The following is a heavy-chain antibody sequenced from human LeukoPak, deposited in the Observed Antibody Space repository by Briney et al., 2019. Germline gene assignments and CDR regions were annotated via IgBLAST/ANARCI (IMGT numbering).Heavy chain of an antibody. CDR3: ARVVGYCSSTSCYLEY. V-gene: IGHV3-53*01. CDR1: GFTVSSNY. Sequence: QPGGSLRLSCAASGFTVSSNYMSWVRQAPGKGLDWVSVIYSGGSTYYADSVKGRFTIARDNSKNTLYLQMNSLRAEDTAVYYCARVVGYCSSTSCYLEYWGQGTLVTVSS. D-gene: IGHD2-2*01. J-gene: IGHJ4*02. CDR2: IYSGGST.